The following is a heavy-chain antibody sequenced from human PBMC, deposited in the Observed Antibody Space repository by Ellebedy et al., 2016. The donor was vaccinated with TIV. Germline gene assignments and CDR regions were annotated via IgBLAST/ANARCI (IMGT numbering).Heavy chain of an antibody. CDR2: IYDSGST. Sequence: MPSETLSLTCTVSGVSIGSYYWNWIRQPPGKGLEWIGYIYDSGSTNYNPSLKSRVTMSIDTSKNQFPLKLRSVTAADTAVYYCARGTYGDFADNWFDPWGQGALVIVSS. CDR3: ARGTYGDFADNWFDP. J-gene: IGHJ5*02. D-gene: IGHD4-17*01. CDR1: GVSIGSYY. V-gene: IGHV4-59*01.